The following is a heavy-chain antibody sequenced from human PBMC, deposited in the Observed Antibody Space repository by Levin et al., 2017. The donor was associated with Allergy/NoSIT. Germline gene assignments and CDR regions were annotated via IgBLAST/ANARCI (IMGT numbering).Heavy chain of an antibody. V-gene: IGHV3-23*01. Sequence: PGGSLRLSCAASGFTFSNFDMSWVRQAPGKGLEWVSAISGSGGGTYYADSVKGRFTISRDNSKNTLYLQMNSLRAEDTAVYYCAKTSGWPYYFDYWGQGTLVTVS. D-gene: IGHD6-19*01. J-gene: IGHJ4*02. CDR1: GFTFSNFD. CDR2: ISGSGGGT. CDR3: AKTSGWPYYFDY.